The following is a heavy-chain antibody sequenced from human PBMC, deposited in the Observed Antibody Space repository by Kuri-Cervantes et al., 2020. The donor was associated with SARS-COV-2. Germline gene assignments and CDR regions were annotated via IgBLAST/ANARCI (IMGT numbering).Heavy chain of an antibody. V-gene: IGHV3-20*04. CDR2: INWNGGST. D-gene: IGHD3-10*01. CDR3: AREVPDPYYYYMDV. CDR1: GFTFDDYG. Sequence: GGSLRLSCAASGFTFDDYGMSWVRQAPGKGLEWVSGINWNGGSTGYADSVKGRFTISRDNAKNSLYLQMNSLRAEDTAVYYCAREVPDPYYYYMDVWGKGTTVTVSS. J-gene: IGHJ6*03.